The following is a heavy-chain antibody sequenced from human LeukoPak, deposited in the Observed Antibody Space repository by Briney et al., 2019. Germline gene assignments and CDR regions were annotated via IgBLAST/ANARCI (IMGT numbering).Heavy chain of an antibody. CDR2: ISRSGDST. CDR3: AKNRVVPVVRDAFDI. Sequence: GGSLRLSCAASGFTFSSYAMSWVRQAPGKGLGWVSVISRSGDSTYYADSLKGRFTISRDNSKNTLFLQVISLRVEDTAVYYCAKNRVVPVVRDAFDIWGQGTMVTVSS. D-gene: IGHD3-22*01. J-gene: IGHJ3*02. V-gene: IGHV3-23*01. CDR1: GFTFSSYA.